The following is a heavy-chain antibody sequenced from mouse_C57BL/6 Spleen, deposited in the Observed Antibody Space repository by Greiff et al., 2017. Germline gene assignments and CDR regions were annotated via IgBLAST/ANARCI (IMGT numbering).Heavy chain of an antibody. D-gene: IGHD2-4*01. CDR2: INPNYGTT. CDR1: GYSFTDYN. V-gene: IGHV1-39*01. Sequence: EVKLQESGPELVKPGASVKISCKASGYSFTDYNMNWVKQSNGKSLEWIGVINPNYGTTSYNQKFKGKATLTVDQSSSTAYMQLNSLTSEDSAVYYCARGYDYDGAWFAYWGQGTLVTVSA. CDR3: ARGYDYDGAWFAY. J-gene: IGHJ3*01.